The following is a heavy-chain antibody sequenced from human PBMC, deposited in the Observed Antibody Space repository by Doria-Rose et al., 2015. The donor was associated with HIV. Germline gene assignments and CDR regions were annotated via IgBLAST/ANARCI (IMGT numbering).Heavy chain of an antibody. V-gene: IGHV4-4*02. CDR2: IYHSGNT. D-gene: IGHD5-18*01. J-gene: IGHJ4*02. Sequence: QMQLVESGPGLVKPSGTLSLTCAVSGGSISSSNWWSWVRQPPGKGLEWIGQIYHSGNTNYNPSLKSRVTISADKSKNQFSLKLTSVTAADTAVYYCARDLGIQLWLGYWGQGTLVAVSS. CDR1: GGSISSSNW. CDR3: ARDLGIQLWLGY.